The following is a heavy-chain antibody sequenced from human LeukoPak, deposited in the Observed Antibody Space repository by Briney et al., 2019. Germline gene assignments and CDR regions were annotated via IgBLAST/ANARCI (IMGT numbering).Heavy chain of an antibody. CDR2: IFYTGGT. J-gene: IGHJ4*02. CDR3: ARASWAYSPFDS. D-gene: IGHD2-21*01. Sequence: SETLSLTCTISGGSISNYYWNWIRQPPGKGLEWIGYIFYTGGTNFNPSLKSRVTISEDTSKNQYSLRLSSVTAADTAVYYCARASWAYSPFDSWGQGTLVTVSS. V-gene: IGHV4-59*01. CDR1: GGSISNYY.